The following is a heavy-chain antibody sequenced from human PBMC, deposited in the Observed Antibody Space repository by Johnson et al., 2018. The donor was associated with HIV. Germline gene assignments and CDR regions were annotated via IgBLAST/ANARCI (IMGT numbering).Heavy chain of an antibody. CDR3: ARVSSIAAL. V-gene: IGHV3-30-3*01. J-gene: IGHJ3*01. Sequence: QVQLVESGGGVVQTGRSLRLSCAASGFTFSSYAMHWVRQAPGKGLEWVAIISYDGTNKYYADSVKGRFTISRDNSKNTLYLQMNSLRAEDTAMYYCARVSSIAALWGQGTMVTVSS. D-gene: IGHD6-6*01. CDR1: GFTFSSYA. CDR2: ISYDGTNK.